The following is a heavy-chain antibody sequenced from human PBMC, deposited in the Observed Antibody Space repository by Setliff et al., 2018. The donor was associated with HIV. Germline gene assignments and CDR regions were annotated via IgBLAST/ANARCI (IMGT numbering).Heavy chain of an antibody. CDR3: TREGRGDPAMATTRIDY. V-gene: IGHV4-39*02. Sequence: PSETLSLTCSVSGDSISSGSYFWGWIRQTPGKGLEWIGNIYYTGFAYYNPSLKSRVTISLDTSKTHFFLNLTSVTDADTAVYFCTREGRGDPAMATTRIDYWGQGKLVTGSS. J-gene: IGHJ4*02. CDR1: GDSISSGSYF. D-gene: IGHD1-1*01. CDR2: IYYTGFA.